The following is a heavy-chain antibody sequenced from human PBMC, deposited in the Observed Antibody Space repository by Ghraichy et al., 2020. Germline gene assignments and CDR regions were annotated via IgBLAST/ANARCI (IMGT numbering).Heavy chain of an antibody. Sequence: GGSLRLSCAASGFGFDTSTMNWVRQAPGQGLEWVSSISRSSRYIYYADSVRGRFTISRDNDKNSLYLQMDSLRAEDTAIYYCAGNYLYYYAIDIWGQGTTVTVSS. J-gene: IGHJ6*02. CDR1: GFGFDTST. CDR2: ISRSSRYI. CDR3: AGNYLYYYAIDI. V-gene: IGHV3-21*06. D-gene: IGHD5-24*01.